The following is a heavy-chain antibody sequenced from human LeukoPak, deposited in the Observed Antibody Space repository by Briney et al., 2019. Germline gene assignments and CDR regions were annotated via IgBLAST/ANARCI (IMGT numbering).Heavy chain of an antibody. J-gene: IGHJ1*01. CDR2: IYCSGST. V-gene: IGHV4-39*01. Sequence: SETLSLTCTVSGGSISSSSYYWGWIRQPPGKGLEWIGSIYCSGSTYYNPSLKSRVTISVDTSKNQFSLKLSSVTAADTAVYYCARHGAEYFQHWGQGTLVTVSS. CDR1: GGSISSSSYY. CDR3: ARHGAEYFQH.